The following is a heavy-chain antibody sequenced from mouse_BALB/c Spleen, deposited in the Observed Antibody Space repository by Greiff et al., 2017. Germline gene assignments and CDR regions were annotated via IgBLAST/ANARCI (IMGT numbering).Heavy chain of an antibody. CDR1: GFTFSSYT. J-gene: IGHJ4*01. V-gene: IGHV5-12-2*01. CDR2: ISNGGGST. D-gene: IGHD2-2*01. Sequence: EVQLVESGGGLVQPGGSLKLSCAASGFTFSSYTMSWVRQTPEKRLEWVAYISNGGGSTYYPDTVKGRFTISRDNAKNTLYLQMSSLKSEDTAMYYCARQGYGYGPYAMDYWGQGTSVTVSS. CDR3: ARQGYGYGPYAMDY.